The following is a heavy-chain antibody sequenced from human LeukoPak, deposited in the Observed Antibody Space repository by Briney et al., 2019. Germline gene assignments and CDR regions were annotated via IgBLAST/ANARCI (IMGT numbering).Heavy chain of an antibody. CDR1: GFTFSSYS. CDR3: ARVLATMVRGEVVNYYYGMDV. D-gene: IGHD3-10*01. Sequence: GESLRLSCAASGFTFSSYSMNWVRQAPGKGLVWVSRINSDGSSTSYADSVKGRFTISRDNAKNTLYLQMNSLRAEDTAVYYCARVLATMVRGEVVNYYYGMDVWGQGTTVTASS. V-gene: IGHV3-74*01. CDR2: INSDGSST. J-gene: IGHJ6*02.